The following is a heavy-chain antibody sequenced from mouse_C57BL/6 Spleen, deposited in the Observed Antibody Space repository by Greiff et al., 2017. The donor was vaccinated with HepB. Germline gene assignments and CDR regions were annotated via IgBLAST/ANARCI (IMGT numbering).Heavy chain of an antibody. Sequence: QVQLQQPGAELVKPGASVKLSCKASGYTFTSYWMHWVKQRPGQGLEWIGMIHPNSGSTNYNEKFKSKATLTVDKSSSTAYMQLSSLTSEDSAVYYCARLGYGSIFDYWGQGTTLTVSS. V-gene: IGHV1-64*01. CDR2: IHPNSGST. D-gene: IGHD1-1*01. CDR1: GYTFTSYW. CDR3: ARLGYGSIFDY. J-gene: IGHJ2*01.